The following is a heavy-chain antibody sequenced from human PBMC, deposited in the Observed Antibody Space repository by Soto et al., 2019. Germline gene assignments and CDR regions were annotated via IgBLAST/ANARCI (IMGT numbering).Heavy chain of an antibody. CDR1: DYTFASYG. D-gene: IGHD3-9*01. CDR2: ISAYTGNT. Sequence: ASVKVSCKASDYTFASYGVSWVRQAPGQGLEWMGWISAYTGNTNYAQKFQGRVTLTTDTSTTTAYMELRSLTSDDTAVYYCARDVDERLTGYYSPFDYWGQGTRVTVSS. J-gene: IGHJ4*02. V-gene: IGHV1-18*01. CDR3: ARDVDERLTGYYSPFDY.